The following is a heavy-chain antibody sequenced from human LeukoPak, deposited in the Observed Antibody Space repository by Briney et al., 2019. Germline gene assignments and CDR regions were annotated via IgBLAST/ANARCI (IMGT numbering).Heavy chain of an antibody. V-gene: IGHV3-74*01. CDR2: INSDGSST. D-gene: IGHD2-2*01. CDR3: ARRVVVAAAPYYFDY. CDR1: GFTFSSYW. Sequence: EGSLRLSCAASGFTFSSYWMHWVRHGPGKGLVWVSRINSDGSSTNYADSVRGRFTISRDNAVNTLYLQMNSLRVEDTAVYYCARRVVVAAAPYYFDYWGQGTLVTVSS. J-gene: IGHJ4*02.